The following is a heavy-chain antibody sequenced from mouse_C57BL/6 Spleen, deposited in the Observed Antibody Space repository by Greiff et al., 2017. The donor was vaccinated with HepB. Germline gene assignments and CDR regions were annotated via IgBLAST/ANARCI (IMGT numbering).Heavy chain of an antibody. Sequence: EVQRVESGGGLVKPGGSLKLSCAASGFTFSDYGMHWVRQAPEKGLEWVAYISSGSSTIYYADTVKGRFTISRDNAKNTLFLQMTSLRSEDTAMYYCASPGIYYDYAWLAYWGQGTLVTVSA. CDR2: ISSGSSTI. CDR1: GFTFSDYG. D-gene: IGHD2-4*01. J-gene: IGHJ3*01. V-gene: IGHV5-17*01. CDR3: ASPGIYYDYAWLAY.